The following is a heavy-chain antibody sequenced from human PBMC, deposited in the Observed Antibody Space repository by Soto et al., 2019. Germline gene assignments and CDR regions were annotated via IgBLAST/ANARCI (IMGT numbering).Heavy chain of an antibody. CDR1: GYTFTGYY. CDR3: AREGPSGSYYFDY. Sequence: PSVKVSCKASGYTFTGYYMHWVRQAPGQGLEWMGWINPNSGGTNYAQKFQGWVTMTRDTSISTAYMELSRLRSDDTAVYYCAREGPSGSYYFDYWGQGTLVTVSS. D-gene: IGHD1-26*01. V-gene: IGHV1-2*04. J-gene: IGHJ4*02. CDR2: INPNSGGT.